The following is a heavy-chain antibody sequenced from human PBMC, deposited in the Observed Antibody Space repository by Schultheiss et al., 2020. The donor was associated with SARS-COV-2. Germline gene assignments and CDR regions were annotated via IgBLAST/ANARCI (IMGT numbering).Heavy chain of an antibody. CDR2: IWYDGSNK. J-gene: IGHJ6*02. CDR3: ARLSLPDFWSGSPVGMDV. D-gene: IGHD3-3*01. CDR1: GFTFSSYG. V-gene: IGHV3-33*01. Sequence: GESLKISCAASGFTFSSYGMHWVRQAPGKGLEWVAVIWYDGSNKYYADSVKGRFTISRDNSKNTLYLQMNSLRAEDTAVYYCARLSLPDFWSGSPVGMDVWGQGTTVTVSS.